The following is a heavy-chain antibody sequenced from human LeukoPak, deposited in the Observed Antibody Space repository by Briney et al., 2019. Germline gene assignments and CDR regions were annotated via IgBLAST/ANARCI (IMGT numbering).Heavy chain of an antibody. CDR2: ISGSGTI. Sequence: SETLSLTCTVSGVSINSYWSWIRQPAGKGLEWIGRISGSGTITYNPALQSRLSISIDTSKNQFSLKLMSVTAADTAVYYCARDSGTTGEVKFDPWGQGTLVTVSS. V-gene: IGHV4-4*07. CDR1: GVSINSY. D-gene: IGHD3-10*01. J-gene: IGHJ5*02. CDR3: ARDSGTTGEVKFDP.